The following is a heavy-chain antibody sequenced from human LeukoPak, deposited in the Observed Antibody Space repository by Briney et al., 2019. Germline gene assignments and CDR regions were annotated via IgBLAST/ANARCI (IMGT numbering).Heavy chain of an antibody. CDR3: ASGYCSGGSCYEGWFDP. J-gene: IGHJ5*02. Sequence: GASVKVSCKASGYTFTSYGISWVRQAPGQGLEWMGWISAYNGNTNYAQKLQGRVTMTTDTSTSTAYMELSSLRSDDTAVYYCASGYCSGGSCYEGWFDPWGQGTLVTVSS. V-gene: IGHV1-18*01. CDR1: GYTFTSYG. CDR2: ISAYNGNT. D-gene: IGHD2-15*01.